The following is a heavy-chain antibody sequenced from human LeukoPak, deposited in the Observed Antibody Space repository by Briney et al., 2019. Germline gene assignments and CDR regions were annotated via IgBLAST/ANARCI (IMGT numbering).Heavy chain of an antibody. CDR2: ISSGSSYI. D-gene: IGHD4-17*01. J-gene: IGHJ6*03. Sequence: GGSLRLSCAASGFTFNSYSMNWVRQAPGKGLEWVSSISSGSSYIFYADSVKGRFTMSRDNAKKSLFLQMNSLRAEDTAVYYCARDYGDYEPGRHHYYYYYMDVWGKGTTVTVSS. V-gene: IGHV3-21*01. CDR1: GFTFNSYS. CDR3: ARDYGDYEPGRHHYYYYYMDV.